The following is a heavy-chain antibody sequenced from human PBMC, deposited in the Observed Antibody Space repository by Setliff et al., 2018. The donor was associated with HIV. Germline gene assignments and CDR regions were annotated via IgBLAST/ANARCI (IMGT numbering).Heavy chain of an antibody. CDR1: GFTFSYYS. J-gene: IGHJ5*02. CDR3: AKGVKWLDP. Sequence: GGSLRLSCAASGFTFSYYSMNWVRQAPGKGLEWVSYISGTSSTIYYADSVKGLFTVSRDNSKNMMHLQMNGLRPEDTAVYYCAKGVKWLDPWGQGTLVTVSS. CDR2: ISGTSSTI. V-gene: IGHV3-48*01. D-gene: IGHD3-16*01.